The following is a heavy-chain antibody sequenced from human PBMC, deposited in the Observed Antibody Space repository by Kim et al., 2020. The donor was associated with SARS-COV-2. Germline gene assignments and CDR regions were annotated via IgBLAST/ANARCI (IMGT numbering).Heavy chain of an antibody. CDR2: ISYDGSNK. CDR1: GFTFSSYA. V-gene: IGHV3-30-3*01. D-gene: IGHD5-18*01. J-gene: IGHJ6*02. Sequence: GGSLRLSCAASGFTFSSYAMHWVRQAPGKGLEWVAVISYDGSNKYYADSVKGRFTISRDNSKNTLYLQMNSLRAEDTAVYYCAGSPIRYSYGYDSGYYYGMDVWGQGTTVTVSS. CDR3: AGSPIRYSYGYDSGYYYGMDV.